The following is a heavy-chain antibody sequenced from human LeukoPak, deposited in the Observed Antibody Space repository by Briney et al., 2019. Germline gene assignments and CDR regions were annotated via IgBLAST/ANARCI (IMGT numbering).Heavy chain of an antibody. CDR2: IIPIFGTA. Sequence: ASVKVSCKASGGTFSSYAISWVRQAPGQGLEWMGGIIPIFGTANYAQKFQGRVTMTTDTSTSTAYMELRGLRSDDTAVYYCARGGDFVFDYWGQGTLVTVSS. J-gene: IGHJ4*02. D-gene: IGHD3-10*01. V-gene: IGHV1-69*05. CDR1: GGTFSSYA. CDR3: ARGGDFVFDY.